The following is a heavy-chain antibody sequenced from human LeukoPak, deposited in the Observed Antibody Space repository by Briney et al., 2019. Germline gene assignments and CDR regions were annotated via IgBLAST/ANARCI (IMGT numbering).Heavy chain of an antibody. J-gene: IGHJ4*02. V-gene: IGHV3-7*03. Sequence: GGSLRLSCAASGFTFSSYWMSWVRQAPGKGLEWVADIKQDGSEKYYVDSVKGRFTISRDNSKNTLYLQMNSLRAEDTAVYYCAKTPMAPYSSSSGFDYWGQGTLVTVSS. CDR3: AKTPMAPYSSSSGFDY. D-gene: IGHD6-6*01. CDR2: IKQDGSEK. CDR1: GFTFSSYW.